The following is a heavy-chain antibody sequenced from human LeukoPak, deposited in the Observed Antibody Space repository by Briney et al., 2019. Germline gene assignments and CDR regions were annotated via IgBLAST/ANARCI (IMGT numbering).Heavy chain of an antibody. V-gene: IGHV3-23*01. CDR3: AKDKRGHCSGGSGRFDY. D-gene: IGHD2-15*01. CDR2: ISGSGGST. J-gene: IGHJ4*02. Sequence: GGSLRLSCAASGFTFSSYAMSWVRQAPGKGLEWVSAISGSGGSTYYADSVKGRFTISRDNSKNTLYLQMNSLRAEDTAVYYCAKDKRGHCSGGSGRFDYWGQGTLVTVSS. CDR1: GFTFSSYA.